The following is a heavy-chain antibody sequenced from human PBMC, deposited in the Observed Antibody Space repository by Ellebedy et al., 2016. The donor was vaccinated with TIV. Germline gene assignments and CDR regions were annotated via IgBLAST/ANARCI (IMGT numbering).Heavy chain of an antibody. D-gene: IGHD3-10*01. J-gene: IGHJ4*02. CDR3: ARGGAYYHRYFDD. CDR2: ITGMFRTV. CDR1: GGTFHSHA. V-gene: IGHV1-69*13. Sequence: SVKVSCKASGGTFHSHAISWVRQAPGQGLEWMGGITGMFRTVNYAQKFQGRVTITADEFMTTAYMELSSLRSEDTAVYYCARGGAYYHRYFDDWGQGTLVTVSS.